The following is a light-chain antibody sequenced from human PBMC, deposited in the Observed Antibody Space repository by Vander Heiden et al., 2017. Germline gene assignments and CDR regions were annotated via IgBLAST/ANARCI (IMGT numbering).Light chain of an antibody. Sequence: DIQMTQSPSTLSASVGDRVTITCRASQSISSWLAWYQQKPGKAPKLLIYKASSLESGVPSRFSGSGSGTEFTLTISSLQPDDFATYYCQQYKSESGTFGQGTKVEIK. CDR3: QQYKSESGT. CDR1: QSISSW. CDR2: KAS. V-gene: IGKV1-5*03. J-gene: IGKJ1*01.